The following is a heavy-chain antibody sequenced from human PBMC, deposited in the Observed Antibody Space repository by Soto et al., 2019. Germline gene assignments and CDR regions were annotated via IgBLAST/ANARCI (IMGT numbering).Heavy chain of an antibody. CDR3: ARGNYYDSSGYYIDY. Sequence: SETLSLTCTVSGGSISSYYWSWIRQPPGKGLEWIGYIYYSGRTTYNPSLKSRVTISLDTSKNQFSLKLSSVTAADTALYYCARGNYYDSSGYYIDYWGQGTMVTVYS. D-gene: IGHD3-22*01. J-gene: IGHJ4*02. V-gene: IGHV4-59*01. CDR1: GGSISSYY. CDR2: IYYSGRT.